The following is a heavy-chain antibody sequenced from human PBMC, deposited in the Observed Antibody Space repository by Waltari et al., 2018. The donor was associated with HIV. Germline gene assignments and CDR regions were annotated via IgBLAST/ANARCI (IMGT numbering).Heavy chain of an antibody. CDR3: EKDIVYGSGSYIDDFYYVRAV. J-gene: IGHJ6*02. CDR2: ISWNSGNI. D-gene: IGHD3-10*01. CDR1: GFTFDDYA. Sequence: GGLVQPGRSLRLSCAAPGFTFDDYAMHWVRQAPGKGLEWVSGISWNSGNINYADSVKGRFTISRDNAKNSLYLQLNSLRAEDTALYYCEKDIVYGSGSYIDDFYYVRAVWGQGTTVTVSS. V-gene: IGHV3-9*01.